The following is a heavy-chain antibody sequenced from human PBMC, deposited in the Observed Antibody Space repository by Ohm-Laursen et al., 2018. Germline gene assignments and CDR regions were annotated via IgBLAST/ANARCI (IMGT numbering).Heavy chain of an antibody. CDR2: ISAYNGNT. CDR1: GYTFTSYG. Sequence: EASVKVSCKASGYTFTSYGISWVRQAPGQGLEWMGWISAYNGNTNYAQKLQGRVTMTTDTSTSTAYMELRSLRSDDTAVYYCARDKRASSGTNPLWYWGQGTLVTVSS. D-gene: IGHD6-19*01. J-gene: IGHJ4*02. CDR3: ARDKRASSGTNPLWY. V-gene: IGHV1-18*01.